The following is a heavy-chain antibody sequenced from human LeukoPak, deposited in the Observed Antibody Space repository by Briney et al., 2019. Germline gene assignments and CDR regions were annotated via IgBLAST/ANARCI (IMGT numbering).Heavy chain of an antibody. V-gene: IGHV3-23*01. CDR1: GFTFSSHG. Sequence: GGSLRLSCAASGFTFSSHGMSWVRQAPGKGLEWVSAISGSGGSTYYADSVKGRFTISRDNSKNTLYLQMNSLRAEDTAVYYCAKDPSSSNYMDVWGKGTTVTVSS. CDR2: ISGSGGST. J-gene: IGHJ6*03. D-gene: IGHD6-6*01. CDR3: AKDPSSSNYMDV.